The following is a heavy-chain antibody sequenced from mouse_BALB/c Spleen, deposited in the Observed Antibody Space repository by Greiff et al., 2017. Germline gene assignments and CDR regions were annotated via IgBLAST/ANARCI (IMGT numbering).Heavy chain of an antibody. V-gene: IGHV1S137*01. J-gene: IGHJ3*01. CDR1: GYTFTDYA. CDR3: ARSSYSPFAY. CDR2: ISTYYGDA. Sequence: VKLMESGAELVRPGVSVKISCKGSGYTFTDYAMHWVKQSHAKSLEWIGVISTYYGDASYNQKFKGKATMTVDKSSSTAYMELARLTSEDSAIYYCARSSYSPFAYWGQGTLVTVSA. D-gene: IGHD2-10*01.